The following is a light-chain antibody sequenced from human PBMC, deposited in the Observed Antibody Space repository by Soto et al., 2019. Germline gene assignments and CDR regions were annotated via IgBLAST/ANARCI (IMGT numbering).Light chain of an antibody. CDR2: TTT. Sequence: DIQMTQSPSTLSASVGVSVTITCRASQSIDSWLAWYQQKSGKAPKLLIYTTTILASAVPSRFSGRGSGTEFPLTISGLQPDDFATYYCQQYHTWLTFGQGTKVDIK. CDR3: QQYHTWLT. J-gene: IGKJ1*01. CDR1: QSIDSW. V-gene: IGKV1-5*03.